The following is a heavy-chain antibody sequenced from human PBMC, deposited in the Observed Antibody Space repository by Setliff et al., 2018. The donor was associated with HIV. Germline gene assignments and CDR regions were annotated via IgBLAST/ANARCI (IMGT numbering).Heavy chain of an antibody. CDR1: GGSISSYY. J-gene: IGHJ4*02. D-gene: IGHD1-1*01. V-gene: IGHV4-59*01. CDR2: IYYGGST. CDR3: AQLGMVDDFDY. Sequence: SETLSLTCTVSGGSISSYYWSWIRQPPGKGLEWIGYIYYGGSTNYNPSLKSRVTISVDTSKNQFSLKLSSVTAADTAVYYCAQLGMVDDFDYWGQGTLVTVSS.